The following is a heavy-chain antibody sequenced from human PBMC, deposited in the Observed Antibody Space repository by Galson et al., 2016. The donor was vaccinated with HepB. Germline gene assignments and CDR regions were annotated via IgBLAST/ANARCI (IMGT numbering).Heavy chain of an antibody. Sequence: SETLSLTCAVYGESFTAYYWIWIRQPPGKGLEWIGEINHRGYTNYNPSLKSRVTISGDTSRNQFSLKLTSVTAADTAIYYCARGQLWPSGVFDYWGQGTLVTVSS. V-gene: IGHV4-34*01. CDR1: GESFTAYY. CDR3: ARGQLWPSGVFDY. CDR2: INHRGYT. J-gene: IGHJ4*02. D-gene: IGHD3-10*01.